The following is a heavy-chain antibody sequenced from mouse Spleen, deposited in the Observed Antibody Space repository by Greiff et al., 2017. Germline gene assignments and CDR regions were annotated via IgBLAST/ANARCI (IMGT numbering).Heavy chain of an antibody. J-gene: IGHJ4*01. Sequence: VMLVESGPGLVQPSQSLSITCTVSGFSLTSYGVHWVRQSPGKGLEWLGVIWRGGSTDYNAAFMSRLSITKDNSKSQVFFKMNSLQADDTAIYYCALIYYDYDDAMDYWGQGTSVTVSS. D-gene: IGHD2-4*01. CDR1: GFSLTSYG. V-gene: IGHV2-5*01. CDR3: ALIYYDYDDAMDY. CDR2: IWRGGST.